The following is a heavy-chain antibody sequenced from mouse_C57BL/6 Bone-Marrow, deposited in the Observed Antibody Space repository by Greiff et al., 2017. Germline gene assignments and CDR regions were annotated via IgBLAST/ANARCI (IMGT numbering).Heavy chain of an antibody. CDR1: GYTFTSYW. CDR2: IDPSDSYT. V-gene: IGHV1-50*01. D-gene: IGHD1-1*01. Sequence: QVQLQQPGAELVKPGASVKLSCKASGYTFTSYWMQWVKQRPGQGLEWIGEIDPSDSYTNYNQKFKGKATLTVDTSSSTAYMQLSSLTSEDSAVYYCASIYYCGSSSNYYAMDDWGQGTSGTVSS. J-gene: IGHJ4*01. CDR3: ASIYYCGSSSNYYAMDD.